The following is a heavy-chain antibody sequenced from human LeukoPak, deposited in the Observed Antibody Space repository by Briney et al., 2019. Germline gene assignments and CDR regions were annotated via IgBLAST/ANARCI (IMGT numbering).Heavy chain of an antibody. D-gene: IGHD5-24*01. Sequence: SETLSLTCTVSGGSISSYYWSWIRQPPGKGLEWIGYIYYSGSTNYNPSLKSRVTISVDTSKNQFSLKLSSVTAADTAVYYCARRRGGPPFAPWGQGTLVTVSS. CDR1: GGSISSYY. CDR3: ARRRGGPPFAP. CDR2: IYYSGST. J-gene: IGHJ5*02. V-gene: IGHV4-59*08.